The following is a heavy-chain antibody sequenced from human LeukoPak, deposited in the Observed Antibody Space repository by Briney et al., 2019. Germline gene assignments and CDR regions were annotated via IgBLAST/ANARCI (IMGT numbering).Heavy chain of an antibody. V-gene: IGHV3-9*01. CDR1: GFTFDDYA. CDR2: ISWNSGSI. Sequence: GGSLRLPCAASGFTFDDYAMHWVRQAPGKGLEWVSGISWNSGSIGYADSVKGRFTISRDNAKNSLYLQMNSLRAEDTALYYCAKEAGGSIFNWFDPWGQGTLVTVSS. J-gene: IGHJ5*02. CDR3: AKEAGGSIFNWFDP. D-gene: IGHD3-16*01.